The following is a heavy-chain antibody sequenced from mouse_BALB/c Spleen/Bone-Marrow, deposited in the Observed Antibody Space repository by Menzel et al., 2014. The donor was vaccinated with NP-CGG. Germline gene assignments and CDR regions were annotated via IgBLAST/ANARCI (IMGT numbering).Heavy chain of an antibody. J-gene: IGHJ3*01. D-gene: IGHD1-2*01. Sequence: EVNLVESGGGLVQPGGSLKLSCAASGFDFSRYWMSWVRQAPGKGLEWIGEINPDSSTTNYTPSLKDKSIISRDNAKNTLYLQMSKVRSEDTALYYCASLHYYGFFAYWGQGTLVTVSA. V-gene: IGHV4-1*02. CDR3: ASLHYYGFFAY. CDR1: GFDFSRYW. CDR2: INPDSSTT.